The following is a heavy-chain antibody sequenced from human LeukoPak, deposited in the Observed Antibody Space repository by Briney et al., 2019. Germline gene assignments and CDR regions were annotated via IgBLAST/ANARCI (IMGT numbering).Heavy chain of an antibody. J-gene: IGHJ5*02. CDR2: ISAYNGNT. V-gene: IGHV1-18*01. CDR1: GYTFTSHG. Sequence: ASVKVSCKASGYTFTSHGISWVRQAPGQGLEWMGWISAYNGNTNYAQKLQGRVTMTTDTSTSTAYMELRSLRSDDTAVYYCAASVPYYYDSSGSWGQGTLVTVSS. D-gene: IGHD3-22*01. CDR3: AASVPYYYDSSGS.